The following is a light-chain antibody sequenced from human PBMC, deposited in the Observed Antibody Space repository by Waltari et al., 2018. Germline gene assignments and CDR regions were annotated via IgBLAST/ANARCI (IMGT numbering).Light chain of an antibody. CDR1: QSVSSSY. CDR3: QQYGSSPWT. J-gene: IGKJ1*01. CDR2: DAS. V-gene: IGKV3-20*01. Sequence: EIVLTQSPGTLSLSPGERATLSCRASQSVSSSYLAWYQQKPGQAPRVLIHDASNRGTGSPDRFSGSGSGTDFTLTISRLEPEDFAVYYCQQYGSSPWTFGQGTKVEIK.